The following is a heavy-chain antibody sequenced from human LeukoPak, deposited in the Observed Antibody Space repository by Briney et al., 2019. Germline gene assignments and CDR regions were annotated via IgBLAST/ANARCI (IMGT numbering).Heavy chain of an antibody. V-gene: IGHV3-74*01. Sequence: GSLEPPFAALGFHLRGLLLHWVPPAPGEGLMWVSRIKSDGSWTNYADSVRGRFTISRDNAKNTLYLQMIGLRAEDTAIYYCVRDGDAYDFDHWGQGILVTVSS. CDR3: VRDGDAYDFDH. J-gene: IGHJ4*02. CDR2: IKSDGSWT. D-gene: IGHD5-12*01. CDR1: GFHLRGLL.